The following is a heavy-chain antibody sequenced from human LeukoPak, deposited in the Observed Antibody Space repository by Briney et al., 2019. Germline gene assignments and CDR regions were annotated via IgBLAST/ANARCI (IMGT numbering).Heavy chain of an antibody. J-gene: IGHJ4*02. CDR1: GGSISSYF. V-gene: IGHV4-59*01. CDR2: IYYSGST. CDR3: ASSSPGGGMIFDY. Sequence: SETLSLTCTVSGGSISSYFWSWIRQPPGKGLEWIGYIYYSGSTNYNPSLKSRVTISVDTSKNQFSLKLSSVTAADTAVYYCASSSPGGGMIFDYWGQGTLVTVSS. D-gene: IGHD3-16*01.